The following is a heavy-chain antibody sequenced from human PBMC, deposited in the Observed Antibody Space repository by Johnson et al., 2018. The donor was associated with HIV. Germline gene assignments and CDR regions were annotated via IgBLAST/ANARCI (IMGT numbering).Heavy chain of an antibody. CDR2: ISSNGGST. Sequence: DVQVVESGGGLVQPGRSLRLSCAASGFTFSSYAMHWVRQAPGKGLEYVSAISSNGGSTYYANSVKGRFTISRDNSKNTLYLQMGSLRAEDMAVYYCARGHNGAFDGWGQGTVVTVSS. CDR1: GFTFSSYA. J-gene: IGHJ3*01. V-gene: IGHV3-64*01. D-gene: IGHD2-8*01. CDR3: ARGHNGAFDG.